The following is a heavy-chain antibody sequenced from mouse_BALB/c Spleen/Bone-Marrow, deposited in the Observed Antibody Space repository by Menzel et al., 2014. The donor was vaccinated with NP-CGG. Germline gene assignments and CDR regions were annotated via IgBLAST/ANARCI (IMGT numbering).Heavy chain of an antibody. Sequence: QVQLQQSGAELAKPGASVKMSCKASGYTFTSYWMHWVKQRPGQGLEWIGYINPSTGYTEYNQKFKDKATLTADKSSSTAYVQLSSLTSEDSAVYYCARSRDGYDSFAYWGQGTLVTVSA. CDR3: ARSRDGYDSFAY. CDR1: GYTFTSYW. D-gene: IGHD2-2*01. J-gene: IGHJ3*01. CDR2: INPSTGYT. V-gene: IGHV1-7*01.